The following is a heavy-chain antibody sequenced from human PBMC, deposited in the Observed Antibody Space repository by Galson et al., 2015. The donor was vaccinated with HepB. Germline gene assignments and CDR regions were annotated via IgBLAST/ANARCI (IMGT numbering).Heavy chain of an antibody. J-gene: IGHJ4*02. V-gene: IGHV1-18*04. D-gene: IGHD1-26*01. CDR2: ISAYNGNT. CDR1: GYTFTSYG. CDR3: ARDRELLRILDY. Sequence: SVKVSCKASGYTFTSYGISWVRQAPGQGLEWMGWISAYNGNTNYAQKPQGRVTMTTDTSTSTAYMELRSLRSDDTAVYYCARDRELLRILDYWGQGTLVTVSS.